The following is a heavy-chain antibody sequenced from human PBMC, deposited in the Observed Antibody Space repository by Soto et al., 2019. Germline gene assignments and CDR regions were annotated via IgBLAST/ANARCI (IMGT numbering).Heavy chain of an antibody. CDR3: AKDVRYSYGYELGY. D-gene: IGHD5-18*01. Sequence: EVQLVESGGGLVQPGRSLRLSCAASGFTFDDYAMHWVRQAPGKGLEWVSGISWNSGSIGYADSVKGRFTISRDNAKNSLYLQMNSLRAEDTALYYCAKDVRYSYGYELGYWGQGTLVTVSS. CDR1: GFTFDDYA. J-gene: IGHJ4*02. V-gene: IGHV3-9*01. CDR2: ISWNSGSI.